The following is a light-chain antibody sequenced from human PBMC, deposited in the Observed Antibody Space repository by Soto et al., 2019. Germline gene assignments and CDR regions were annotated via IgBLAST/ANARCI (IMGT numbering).Light chain of an antibody. CDR3: QQYNNWPPWT. J-gene: IGKJ1*01. CDR2: GAS. CDR1: QSVSSN. Sequence: EIVLTQSPGTLSLSPGERATLSCRASQSVSSNLAWYQQKPGQAPRLLIYGASTRATGIPARFSGSGSGTEFTLTISSLQSEDFAVYYCQQYNNWPPWTFGHGTKVDIK. V-gene: IGKV3-15*01.